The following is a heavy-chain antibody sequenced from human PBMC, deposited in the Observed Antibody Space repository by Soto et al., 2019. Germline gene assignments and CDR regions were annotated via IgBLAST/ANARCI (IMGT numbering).Heavy chain of an antibody. CDR3: ARIRYGDFDY. D-gene: IGHD4-17*01. CDR2: IYYSGST. V-gene: IGHV4-59*08. CDR1: GGSISSYY. Sequence: SETLSLTCTVSGGSISSYYWSWIRQPPGKGLEWIGYIYYSGSTNYNPSLKSRVTISVDTSKNQFSLKLSSVTAADTAVYYCARIRYGDFDYWGQGTLVTVSS. J-gene: IGHJ4*02.